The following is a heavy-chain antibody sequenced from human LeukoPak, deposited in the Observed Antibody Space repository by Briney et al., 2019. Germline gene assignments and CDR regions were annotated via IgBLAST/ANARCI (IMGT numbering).Heavy chain of an antibody. D-gene: IGHD6-6*01. Sequence: GGSLRLSCAVSGFMVSSNHVSWLRQAPGKGLECVSSIYNTGTTYYADSVKGRFIISRDNSKNTVYLQMNSLRAEDTAVYYCAGWSQFGSSSVGAHHFDHWGQGTLVTFSS. J-gene: IGHJ4*02. CDR2: IYNTGTT. V-gene: IGHV3-66*01. CDR3: AGWSQFGSSSVGAHHFDH. CDR1: GFMVSSNH.